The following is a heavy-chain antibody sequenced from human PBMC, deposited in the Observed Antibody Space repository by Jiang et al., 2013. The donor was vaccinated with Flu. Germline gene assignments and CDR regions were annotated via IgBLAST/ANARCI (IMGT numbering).Heavy chain of an antibody. CDR2: ISGSGGST. D-gene: IGHD2-2*01. V-gene: IGHV3-23*01. Sequence: GGSLRLSCAASGFTFSSYAMSWVRQAPGKGLEWVSAISGSGGSTYYADSVKGRFTISRDNSKNTLYLQMNSLRAEDTAVYYCAKDLEVVPAAILGYWGQGTLVTVSS. J-gene: IGHJ4*02. CDR3: AKDLEVVPAAILGY. CDR1: GFTFSSYA.